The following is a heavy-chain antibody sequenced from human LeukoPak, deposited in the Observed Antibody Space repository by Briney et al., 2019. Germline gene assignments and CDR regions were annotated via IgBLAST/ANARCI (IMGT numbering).Heavy chain of an antibody. Sequence: PGGSLRLSCAASGFTFSSYGMHWVRQAPGKGLEWVAVISYDGSNKYYADSVKGRFTISRDNSKNTLYLQMNSLRAEDTAVYYCAKDLPHMSQHWGQGTLVTVSS. D-gene: IGHD2-21*01. CDR1: GFTFSSYG. CDR2: ISYDGSNK. CDR3: AKDLPHMSQH. J-gene: IGHJ1*01. V-gene: IGHV3-30*18.